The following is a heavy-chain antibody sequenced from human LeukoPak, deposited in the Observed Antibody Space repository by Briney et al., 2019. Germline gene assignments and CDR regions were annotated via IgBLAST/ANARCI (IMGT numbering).Heavy chain of an antibody. CDR1: GFTFRSYA. V-gene: IGHV3-23*01. CDR3: AKPKNIRDYYYMNA. J-gene: IGHJ6*03. CDR2: ITDSGDST. Sequence: PGGSLRLSCAASGFTFRSYAMNWVRQAPGKGLEWVSAITDSGDSTYYVDSVKGRFTISRDNSKNTRYLEMSSLRVEDTAVYYCAKPKNIRDYYYMNAWGNGTTVMVSS. D-gene: IGHD2/OR15-2a*01.